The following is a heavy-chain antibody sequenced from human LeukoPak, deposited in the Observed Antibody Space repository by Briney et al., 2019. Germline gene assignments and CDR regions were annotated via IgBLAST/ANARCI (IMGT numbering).Heavy chain of an antibody. CDR1: GYTFTSYY. CDR3: ARDRVGEDTAMVTPEYYYYYYGMDV. CDR2: INPSGGST. D-gene: IGHD5-18*01. Sequence: ASVKVSCKASGYTFTSYYMHWVRQAPGQGLEWMGIINPSGGSTSYAQKFQGRVTMTRDTSTSTVYMELSSLRSGDTAVYYCARDRVGEDTAMVTPEYYYYYYGMDVWGQGTTVTVSS. V-gene: IGHV1-46*01. J-gene: IGHJ6*02.